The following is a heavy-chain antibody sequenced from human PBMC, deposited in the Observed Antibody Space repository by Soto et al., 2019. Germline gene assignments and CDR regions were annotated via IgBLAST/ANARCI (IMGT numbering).Heavy chain of an antibody. Sequence: QVQLVQSGAEVKKPGSSVKVSCKASGGTFSSYAISWVRQAPGQGLEWMGGIIPIFGTANYAQKFQGRVTITADESKSTAYMELSSLRSEDTAVYYCARVGSTYYYDSSVAFDIWGQGTLVTVSS. CDR2: IIPIFGTA. CDR3: ARVGSTYYYDSSVAFDI. J-gene: IGHJ3*02. CDR1: GGTFSSYA. D-gene: IGHD3-22*01. V-gene: IGHV1-69*01.